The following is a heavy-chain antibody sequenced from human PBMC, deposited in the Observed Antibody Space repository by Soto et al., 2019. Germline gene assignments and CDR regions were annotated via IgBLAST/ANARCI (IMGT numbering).Heavy chain of an antibody. V-gene: IGHV3-33*01. CDR3: ARPDNIVVVPAAPDY. Sequence: GGSLRLSCAASGFTFSSYGMHWVRQAPGKGLEWVAVIWYDGSNKYYADSVKGRFTISRDNSKNTLYLQMNSLRAEDTAVYYCARPDNIVVVPAAPDYWGQGTLVTVSS. CDR1: GFTFSSYG. J-gene: IGHJ4*02. D-gene: IGHD2-2*01. CDR2: IWYDGSNK.